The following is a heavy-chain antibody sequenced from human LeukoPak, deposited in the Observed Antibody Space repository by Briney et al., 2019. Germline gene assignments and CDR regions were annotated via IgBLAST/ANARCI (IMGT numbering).Heavy chain of an antibody. Sequence: PGGSLRLSCAASGFTFNTYGMSWVRHSPGKGPEWVSAISSSSSYIYYADSVKGRFTISRDNAKNSLYLQMNSLRAEDTAVYYCARDRIPLPTRYFDLWGRGTLVTVSS. CDR3: ARDRIPLPTRYFDL. CDR2: ISSSSSYI. V-gene: IGHV3-21*01. CDR1: GFTFNTYG. J-gene: IGHJ2*01.